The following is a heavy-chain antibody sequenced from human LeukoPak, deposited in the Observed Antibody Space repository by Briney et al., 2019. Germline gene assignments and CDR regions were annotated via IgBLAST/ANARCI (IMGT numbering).Heavy chain of an antibody. CDR1: GSTFSSYA. V-gene: IGHV3-21*01. J-gene: IGHJ4*02. CDR3: ATVKSRYDSSPFNY. CDR2: ISSSSSYI. Sequence: GGSLRLSCAASGSTFSSYAMSWVRQAPGKGLEWVSSISSSSSYIYYADSVKGRFTISRDNAKNSLYLQMNSLRAEDTAVYYCATVKSRYDSSPFNYWGQGTLVTVSS. D-gene: IGHD3-22*01.